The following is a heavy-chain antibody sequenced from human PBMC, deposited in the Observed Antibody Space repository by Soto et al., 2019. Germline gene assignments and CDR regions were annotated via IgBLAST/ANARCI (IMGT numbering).Heavy chain of an antibody. J-gene: IGHJ6*02. CDR3: ASNYLYYYGSGNTNYYGMDV. CDR1: GYTFTSYG. D-gene: IGHD3-10*01. V-gene: IGHV1-18*01. Sequence: QVQLVQSGAEVKKPGASVKVSCKASGYTFTSYGIILVRQAPGQGLEWMGWISAYNGNTNYAQKLQGRVTMTTDTSTSTAYMELRSLRSDDTAVYYCASNYLYYYGSGNTNYYGMDVWGQGTTVTVSS. CDR2: ISAYNGNT.